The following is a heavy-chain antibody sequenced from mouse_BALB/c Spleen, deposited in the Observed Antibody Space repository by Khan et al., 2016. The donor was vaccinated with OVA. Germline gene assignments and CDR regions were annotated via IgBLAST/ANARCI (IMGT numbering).Heavy chain of an antibody. CDR3: VREGADHRNDCWFAD. Sequence: QVQLQQSGAELARPGASVKMSCKASGYTFTSYTIHWVKERPGQGLEWIGYINPSNGYTNYNQKFKDKATLTTDKSSTTAYLQLSSLTSDDPAAFNRVREGADHRNDCWFADWGQGTLVTVSA. CDR2: INPSNGYT. D-gene: IGHD2-14*01. CDR1: GYTFTSYT. J-gene: IGHJ3*01. V-gene: IGHV1-4*01.